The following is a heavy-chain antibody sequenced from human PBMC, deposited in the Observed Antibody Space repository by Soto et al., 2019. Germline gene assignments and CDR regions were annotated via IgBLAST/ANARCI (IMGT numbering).Heavy chain of an antibody. D-gene: IGHD1-1*01. CDR1: GFTFSSYA. J-gene: IGHJ6*02. CDR2: ISYDGINK. V-gene: IGHV3-30-3*01. Sequence: QVQLVESGGGVVQPGRSLRLSCAASGFTFSSYAMHWVRQAPGKGLEWVAVISYDGINKYYADSVKGQFTISRDNSKNTLYLQMNSLRAEDKAVYYCARGRTGIYAYGMDVWGQGTTDTVSS. CDR3: ARGRTGIYAYGMDV.